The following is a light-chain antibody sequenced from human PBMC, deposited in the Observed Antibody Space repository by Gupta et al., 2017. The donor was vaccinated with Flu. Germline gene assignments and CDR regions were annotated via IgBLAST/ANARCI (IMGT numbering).Light chain of an antibody. Sequence: QAALTQPRSVSGSPGQSVTISCTGTSRDVGGYNFVSWFQQHPGKAPKIMIHDVSARPSGVPDRFSGSKSGNTAYLTISGLQTDDEADYYCLSYAGSYTSMFGGGTKLTAL. CDR1: SRDVGGYNF. CDR3: LSYAGSYTSM. V-gene: IGLV2-11*01. CDR2: DVS. J-gene: IGLJ3*02.